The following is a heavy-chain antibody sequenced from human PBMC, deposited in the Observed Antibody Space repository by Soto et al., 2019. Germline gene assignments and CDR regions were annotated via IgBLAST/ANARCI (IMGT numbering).Heavy chain of an antibody. D-gene: IGHD1-26*01. V-gene: IGHV4-31*03. CDR2: IYYGGDS. Sequence: QVQLQESGPGLVKPSQTLSLTCTVSGGSISSRTSYWSWIRQHPGKGLEWIGYIYYGGDSFYNPSLKRRVPIAITTSETLFSLRRNCGTAADRAVYFGAREGGGGVDCWGQGTLVTVAS. J-gene: IGHJ4*02. CDR3: AREGGGGVDC. CDR1: GGSISSRTSY.